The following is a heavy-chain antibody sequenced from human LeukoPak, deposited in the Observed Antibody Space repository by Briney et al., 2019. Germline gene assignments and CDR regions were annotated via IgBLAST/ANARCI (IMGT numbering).Heavy chain of an antibody. CDR3: ATVYSSGWNFHY. Sequence: ASVKVSCKASGYTFTGYYMHWVRQAPGQGLEWMGWMSPNSGGTNYAQKFQGRVTIARDTSISTAYMELSSLRSDDTAVYYCATVYSSGWNFHYWGQGTLVTVSS. V-gene: IGHV1-2*02. CDR2: MSPNSGGT. D-gene: IGHD6-19*01. J-gene: IGHJ4*02. CDR1: GYTFTGYY.